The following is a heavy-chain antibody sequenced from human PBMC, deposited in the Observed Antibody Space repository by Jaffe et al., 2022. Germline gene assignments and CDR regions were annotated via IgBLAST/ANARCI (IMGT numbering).Heavy chain of an antibody. J-gene: IGHJ5*02. CDR1: GFTFSNYG. CDR3: AKRGGYSSIWYALEP. V-gene: IGHV3-30*18. CDR2: IAYDGNDK. Sequence: QVQLVESGGGVVQPGKSLRLSCAASGFTFSNYGMHWVRQAPGKGLEWVAIIAYDGNDKYYADSVKGRFTISRDNSKSTVYLQMNSLRAEDTAMYYCAKRGGYSSIWYALEPWGQGTLVTVSS. D-gene: IGHD6-13*01.